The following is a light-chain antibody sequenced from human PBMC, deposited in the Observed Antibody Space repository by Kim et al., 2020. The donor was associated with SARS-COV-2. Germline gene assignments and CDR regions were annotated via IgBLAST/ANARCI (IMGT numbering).Light chain of an antibody. V-gene: IGKV1-27*01. J-gene: IGKJ1*01. CDR2: AAS. Sequence: ASVGDRVTITCRASQDSSNYLAWFQLKPGKAPKLLFCAASALQPGVPSRFSGSGSGTDFTLTVTSLQPEDVATYYCQKCDSAPWTFGQGTKVDIK. CDR1: QDSSNY. CDR3: QKCDSAPWT.